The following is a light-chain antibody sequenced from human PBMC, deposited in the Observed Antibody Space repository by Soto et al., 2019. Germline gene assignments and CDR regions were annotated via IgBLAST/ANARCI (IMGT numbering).Light chain of an antibody. CDR3: QVRDVWPS. CDR2: DAS. V-gene: IGKV3-11*01. J-gene: IGKJ1*01. Sequence: EIVLIPLPGALVLSPGESAVLSCRASQSVSTSLAWYQHKPGQAPRLFIYDASKRAPGIPARFAGSGSGTDLTLTISSLEPEDIAVYYCQVRDVWPSFGQGTKVDIK. CDR1: QSVSTS.